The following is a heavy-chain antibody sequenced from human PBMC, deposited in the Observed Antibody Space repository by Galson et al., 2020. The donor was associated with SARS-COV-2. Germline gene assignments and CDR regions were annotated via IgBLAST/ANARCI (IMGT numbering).Heavy chain of an antibody. D-gene: IGHD3-10*01. CDR2: IKSKTDGGTT. CDR1: GFTFSNAW. J-gene: IGHJ6*02. V-gene: IGHV3-15*01. Sequence: GESLKISCAASGFTFSNAWMSWVRQAPGKGLEWVGRIKSKTDGGTTDYAAPVKGRFTISRDDSKNTLYLQMNSLKTEDTAVYYCTTVMSQEDNYYGSGSWEFLDYGRDVWGQGTTVTVSS. CDR3: TTVMSQEDNYYGSGSWEFLDYGRDV.